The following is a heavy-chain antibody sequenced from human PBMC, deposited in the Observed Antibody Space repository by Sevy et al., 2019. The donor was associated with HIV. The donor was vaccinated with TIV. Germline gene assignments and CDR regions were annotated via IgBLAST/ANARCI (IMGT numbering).Heavy chain of an antibody. D-gene: IGHD3-10*01. Sequence: ASVKVSCKVSGYTLTELSMHWVRQAPGKGLEWMGGFDPEDGETIYAQKFQGRVTMTEDTSTDTAYMELSSLRSQDTAVYYCATERRVQYYYGSGKDYYYAMDVWGQGTTVTVSS. J-gene: IGHJ6*02. CDR1: GYTLTELS. V-gene: IGHV1-24*01. CDR2: FDPEDGET. CDR3: ATERRVQYYYGSGKDYYYAMDV.